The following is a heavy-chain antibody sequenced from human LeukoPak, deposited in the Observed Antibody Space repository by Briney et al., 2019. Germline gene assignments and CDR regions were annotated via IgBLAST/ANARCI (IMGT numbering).Heavy chain of an antibody. CDR2: IYYSGST. CDR3: AREVALYYFDY. D-gene: IGHD5-12*01. CDR1: GGSISSSSYY. J-gene: IGHJ4*02. Sequence: PSETLSRTCTVSGGSISSSSYYWGCIRQPPGKGLEWIGSIYYSGSTYYNPSLKSRVTISVDTSTNQFSLKLSSVTAADTAVYYCAREVALYYFDYWGQGTLVTVSS. V-gene: IGHV4-39*07.